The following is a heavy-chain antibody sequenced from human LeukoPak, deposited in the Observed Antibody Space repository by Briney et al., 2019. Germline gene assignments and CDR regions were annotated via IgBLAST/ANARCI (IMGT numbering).Heavy chain of an antibody. J-gene: IGHJ6*03. CDR1: GYTFTDYY. Sequence: GASVKVSCKASGYTFTDYYIHWVRQAPGQGLERMAWMNPNSGGTSYAQKFQGRVTMTRDTSISTAYMELSSLRSEDTAVYYCASAENYYYYMDVWGKGTTVTVSS. V-gene: IGHV1-2*02. CDR2: MNPNSGGT. CDR3: ASAENYYYYMDV.